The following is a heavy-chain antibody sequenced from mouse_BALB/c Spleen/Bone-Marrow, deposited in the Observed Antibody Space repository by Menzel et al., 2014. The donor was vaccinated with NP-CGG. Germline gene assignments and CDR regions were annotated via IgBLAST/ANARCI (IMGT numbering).Heavy chain of an antibody. CDR2: SRSKPNDYTT. V-gene: IGHV7-1*02. D-gene: IGHD1-1*02. CDR1: GFTFSDIY. CDR3: ARDGGYGRDN. Sequence: EVQLVESGGGLVQPGGSLRLSRATSGFTFSDIYMEWVRQPPGKRLEWIATSRSKPNDYTTEYSASVKGRFIVSRDTSQSILHLQMNALRPEDTAIYYCARDGGYGRDNWGQGTTLTVSS. J-gene: IGHJ2*01.